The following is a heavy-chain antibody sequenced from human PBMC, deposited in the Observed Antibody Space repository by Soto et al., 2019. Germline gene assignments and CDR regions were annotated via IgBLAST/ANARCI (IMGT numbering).Heavy chain of an antibody. CDR1: GGSISSRGYY. D-gene: IGHD2-2*01. CDR3: ARHGGYCSSTSCPFQH. Sequence: SETLSLTCTVSGGSISSRGYYWGWIRQPPGKGLEWIVTTYYSGSTYYNPSLESRVTISVDTSKNQFSLKLSSVTAADTAVYYCARHGGYCSSTSCPFQHWGQGTLVTVSS. V-gene: IGHV4-39*01. J-gene: IGHJ1*01. CDR2: TYYSGST.